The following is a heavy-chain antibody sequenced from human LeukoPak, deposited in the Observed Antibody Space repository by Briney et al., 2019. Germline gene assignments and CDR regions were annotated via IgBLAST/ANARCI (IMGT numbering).Heavy chain of an antibody. CDR2: IYYSGST. D-gene: IGHD5-18*01. J-gene: IGHJ4*02. V-gene: IGHV4-59*01. CDR1: GGSISSYY. CDR3: ARTAVDTAHDY. Sequence: SETPSLTCTVSGGSISSYYWSWIRQPPGKGLEWIGYIYYSGSTNYNPSLKSRVTISVDTSKNQFSLKLSSVTAADTAVYYCARTAVDTAHDYWGQGTLVTVSS.